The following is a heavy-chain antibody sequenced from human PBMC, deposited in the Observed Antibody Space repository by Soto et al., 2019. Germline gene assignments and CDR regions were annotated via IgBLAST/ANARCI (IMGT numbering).Heavy chain of an antibody. D-gene: IGHD5-18*01. CDR2: IYSGGRT. CDR3: ARGGIQLWFHY. Sequence: PGGSLRLSCAASGFTVSSNYMSWVRQAPGKGLEWVSVIYSGGRTYYADSVKGRFTISRDNSKNTLYLQMNSLRVEDTAVYYCARGGIQLWFHYWGQGTLVTVSS. J-gene: IGHJ4*02. V-gene: IGHV3-53*01. CDR1: GFTVSSNY.